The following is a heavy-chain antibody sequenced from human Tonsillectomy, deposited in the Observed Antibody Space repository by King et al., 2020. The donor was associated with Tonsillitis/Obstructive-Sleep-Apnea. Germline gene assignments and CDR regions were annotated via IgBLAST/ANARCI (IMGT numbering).Heavy chain of an antibody. V-gene: IGHV2-5*01. CDR2: IFWNDDK. CDR1: GFSLNTSGVG. CDR3: AHSPISLRFLEWSPYFQH. D-gene: IGHD3-3*01. Sequence: TLKESGPTLVKPTQTLTLTCTFSGFSLNTSGVGVGWIRQPPGKALEWLAVIFWNDDKRYSPSLKSRLTVTKDTSKNQVVLTMTNMDPVDTATYYCAHSPISLRFLEWSPYFQHWGQGTLVTASS. J-gene: IGHJ1*01.